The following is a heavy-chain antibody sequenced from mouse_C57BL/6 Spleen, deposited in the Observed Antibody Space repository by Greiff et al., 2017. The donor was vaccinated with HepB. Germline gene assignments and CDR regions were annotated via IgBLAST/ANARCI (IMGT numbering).Heavy chain of an antibody. J-gene: IGHJ3*01. CDR1: GYTFTDYY. Sequence: EVQLQQSGPELVKPGASVKISCKASGYTFTDYYMNWVKQSHGKSLEWIGDINPNNGGTSYNQKFKGKATLTVDKSSSTAYMELRSLTSEDSAVYYCAREGYYYGSSRFAYWGQGTLVTVSA. CDR2: INPNNGGT. D-gene: IGHD1-1*01. CDR3: AREGYYYGSSRFAY. V-gene: IGHV1-26*01.